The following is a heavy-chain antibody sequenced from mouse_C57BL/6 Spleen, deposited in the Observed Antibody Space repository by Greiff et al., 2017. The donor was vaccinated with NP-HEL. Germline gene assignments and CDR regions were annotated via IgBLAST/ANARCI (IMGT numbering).Heavy chain of an antibody. J-gene: IGHJ4*01. V-gene: IGHV3-6*01. CDR1: GYSITSGYY. CDR3: ARGRIDDYSYAMDY. D-gene: IGHD2-4*01. Sequence: DVKLQESGPGLVKPSQSLSLTCSVTGYSITSGYYWNWIRQFPGNKLEWMGYISYDGSNNYNPSLKNRISITRDTSKNQFFLKLNSVTTEDTATYYRARGRIDDYSYAMDYWGQGTSVTVSS. CDR2: ISYDGSN.